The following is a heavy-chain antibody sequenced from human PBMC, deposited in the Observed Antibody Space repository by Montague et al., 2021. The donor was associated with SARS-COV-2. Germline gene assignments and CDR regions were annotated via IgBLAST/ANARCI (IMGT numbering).Heavy chain of an antibody. J-gene: IGHJ4*02. V-gene: IGHV4-38-2*02. CDR2: IYHSGST. D-gene: IGHD3-3*01. CDR3: ARDVRYYDFWSGRAQTSPDY. Sequence: ETLSLTCTVSGYSISSGYYGGWIRQPPGKGLEWIGSIYHSGSTYYNPXXKSRVTISVDTSKNQFSLKLSSVTAADTAVYYCARDVRYYDFWSGRAQTSPDYWGQGTLVTVSS. CDR1: GYSISSGYY.